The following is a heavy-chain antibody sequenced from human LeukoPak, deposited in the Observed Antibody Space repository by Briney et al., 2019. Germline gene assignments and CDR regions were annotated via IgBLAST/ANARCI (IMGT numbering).Heavy chain of an antibody. CDR1: GFTFSSYA. CDR3: ARDYNSRPGTPQDYYFDY. Sequence: PGGSLRLSCAASGFTFSSYAMHWVRQAPGKGLEWVAVISYDGSNKYYADSVKGRFTISRDNSKNTLYLQMNSLRAEDTAVYYCARDYNSRPGTPQDYYFDYWGQGTLVTVSS. V-gene: IGHV3-30*04. J-gene: IGHJ4*02. CDR2: ISYDGSNK. D-gene: IGHD1-1*01.